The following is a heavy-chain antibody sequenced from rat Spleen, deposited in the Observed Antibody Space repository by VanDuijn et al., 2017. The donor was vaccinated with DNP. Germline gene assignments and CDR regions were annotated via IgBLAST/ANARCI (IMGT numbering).Heavy chain of an antibody. Sequence: EVQLVESGGGLVQPGRSLKLSCAASGITFSNSGMHWIRQAPTKGLEWVTTISTVGDNGVYRDSVKGRFTISRDNAQNTLYLQMDSLRSEDTATYYCALLQWSGYSTLGAWGQGTSVTVSS. J-gene: IGHJ4*01. CDR2: ISTVGDNG. D-gene: IGHD1-1*01. CDR3: ALLQWSGYSTLGA. V-gene: IGHV5S13*01. CDR1: GITFSNSG.